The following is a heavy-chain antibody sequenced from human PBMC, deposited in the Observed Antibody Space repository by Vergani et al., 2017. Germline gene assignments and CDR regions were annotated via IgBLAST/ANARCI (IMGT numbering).Heavy chain of an antibody. Sequence: QVQLQESGPGLVKPSETLSLSCTVSGDFVSNDIYYWSWIRQPAGKGLEWIGYIYYSGSTNYNPSLKSRVTISVDTSKNQFSLKLRSVTAADTAVYYCARGCDSWNAFDIWGQGTMLTVSS. J-gene: IGHJ3*02. D-gene: IGHD2-15*01. CDR3: ARGCDSWNAFDI. CDR1: GDFVSNDIYY. CDR2: IYYSGST. V-gene: IGHV4-61*10.